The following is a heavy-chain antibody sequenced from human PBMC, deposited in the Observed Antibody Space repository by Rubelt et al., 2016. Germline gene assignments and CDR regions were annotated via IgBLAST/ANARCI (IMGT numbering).Heavy chain of an antibody. D-gene: IGHD6-19*01. CDR2: IYQSGNT. Sequence: QVQLQQWGAGLLKPSETLSLTCAVYGGSFSGYYWSWIRQPPGKGLQWIGYIYQSGNTYYNPSLESRVNIELDRSKNQFSLRLSSVTAADTAVYYCARHPLSSGCPDYWGQGTLVTVSS. CDR1: GGSFSGYY. CDR3: ARHPLSSGCPDY. J-gene: IGHJ4*02. V-gene: IGHV4-34*01.